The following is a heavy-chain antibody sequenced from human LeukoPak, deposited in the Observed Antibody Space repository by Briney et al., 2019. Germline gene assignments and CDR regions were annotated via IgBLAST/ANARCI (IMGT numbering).Heavy chain of an antibody. J-gene: IGHJ4*02. D-gene: IGHD3-22*01. CDR3: ARVGYDYYDSSGYCDY. CDR1: GYTFTGYY. V-gene: IGHV1-46*01. CDR2: INPSGGST. Sequence: ASVKVSCKASGYTFTGYYMHWVRQAPGQGLEWMGIINPSGGSTSYAQKFQGRVTMTRDTSTSTVYMELSSLRSEDTAVYYCARVGYDYYDSSGYCDYWGQGTLVTVSS.